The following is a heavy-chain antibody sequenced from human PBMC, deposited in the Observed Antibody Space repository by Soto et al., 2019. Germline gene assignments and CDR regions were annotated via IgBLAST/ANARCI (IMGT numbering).Heavy chain of an antibody. CDR3: ARDKLYCSSTSCSNPPYGMDV. CDR2: TYYRSKWYN. V-gene: IGHV6-1*01. D-gene: IGHD2-2*01. J-gene: IGHJ6*02. Sequence: PSQTLSLTCAISGDSVSSNSAAWNWIRQSPSRGLEWLGRTYYRSKWYNDYAVSVKSRITINPDTSKNQFSLQLNSVTPEDTAVYYCARDKLYCSSTSCSNPPYGMDVWGQGTTVTVS. CDR1: GDSVSSNSAA.